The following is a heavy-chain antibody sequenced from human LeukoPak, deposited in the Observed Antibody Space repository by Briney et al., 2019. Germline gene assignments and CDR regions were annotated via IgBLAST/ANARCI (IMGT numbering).Heavy chain of an antibody. CDR3: ARDPVAAAGTHWFDP. CDR2: ISAYNGNT. D-gene: IGHD6-13*01. V-gene: IGHV1-18*01. Sequence: ASVKVSCKASGYTFTSYCISWVRQAPGQGLEWMGWISAYNGNTNYAQKLQGRVTMTTDTSTSTAYMELRSLRSDDTAVYYCARDPVAAAGTHWFDPWGQGTLVTVSS. CDR1: GYTFTSYC. J-gene: IGHJ5*02.